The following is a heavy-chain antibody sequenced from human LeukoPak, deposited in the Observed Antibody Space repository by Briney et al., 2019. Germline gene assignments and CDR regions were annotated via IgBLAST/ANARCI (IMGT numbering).Heavy chain of an antibody. CDR2: ISKDGSDK. J-gene: IGHJ4*02. CDR1: GFTFSDYA. Sequence: GSLRLSCAASGFTFSDYAMQWVRQAPGKGLEWVAVISKDGSDKYYPGSVRGRFTISRGNSKNTIYLQMDSLRAEDTAIYYCARVGYIDEGIDYWGQGTLVTVSS. CDR3: ARVGYIDEGIDY. D-gene: IGHD5-24*01. V-gene: IGHV3-30-3*01.